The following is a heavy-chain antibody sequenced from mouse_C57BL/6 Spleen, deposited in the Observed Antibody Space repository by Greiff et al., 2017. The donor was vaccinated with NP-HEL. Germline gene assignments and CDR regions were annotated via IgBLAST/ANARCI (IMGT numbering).Heavy chain of an antibody. CDR3: ARDDSSGYVWFAY. J-gene: IGHJ3*01. CDR2: ISDGGSYT. Sequence: EVQRVESGGGLVKPGGSLKLSCAASGFTFSSYAMSWVRQTPEKRLEWVATISDGGSYTYYPDNVKGRFTISRDNAKNNLYLQMSHLKSEDTAMYYCARDDSSGYVWFAYWGQGTLVTVSA. V-gene: IGHV5-4*01. CDR1: GFTFSSYA. D-gene: IGHD3-2*02.